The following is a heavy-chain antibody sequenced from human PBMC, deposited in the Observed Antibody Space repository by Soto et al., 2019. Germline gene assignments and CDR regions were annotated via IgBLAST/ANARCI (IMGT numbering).Heavy chain of an antibody. Sequence: SETLSLTCTVSGGSISSGDYYWSWIRQPPGKGLEWIGYIYYSGSTYYNPSLKSRVTISVDTSKNQFSLKLSSVTAADTAVYYCARADFWSGYYETGYWGQGTLVTVYS. CDR3: ARADFWSGYYETGY. J-gene: IGHJ4*02. CDR1: GGSISSGDYY. D-gene: IGHD3-3*01. CDR2: IYYSGST. V-gene: IGHV4-30-4*01.